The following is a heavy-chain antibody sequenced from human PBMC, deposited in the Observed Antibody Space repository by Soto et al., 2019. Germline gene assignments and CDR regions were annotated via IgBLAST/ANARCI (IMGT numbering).Heavy chain of an antibody. CDR3: ARGPTPFWSTDRFSYFDS. CDR1: GASISSAAYY. J-gene: IGHJ4*02. D-gene: IGHD3-3*01. V-gene: IGHV4-31*03. CDR2: ISYSGNS. Sequence: QVQLQESGPGLVTPSQTLSLTCTVSGASISSAAYYWSWLRQRPGEGLEWIGFISYSGNSYHSPSLKSRLLLSVDTAKHQFALELSFVTDADAAVYYCARGPTPFWSTDRFSYFDSWGQGTLVTVSS.